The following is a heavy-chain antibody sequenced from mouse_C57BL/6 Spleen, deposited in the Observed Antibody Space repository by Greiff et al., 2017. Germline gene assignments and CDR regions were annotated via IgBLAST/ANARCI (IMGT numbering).Heavy chain of an antibody. J-gene: IGHJ4*01. Sequence: VQLQQSGAELVRPGASVTLSCKASGYTFTDYEMHWVKQTPVHGLEWIGAIDPETGGTAYNQKFKGKAILTADKSSSTAYMGLRSLTSEDSAVYYCTRELLPYARDYWGQGTSVTVSS. D-gene: IGHD2-12*01. CDR3: TRELLPYARDY. V-gene: IGHV1-15*01. CDR1: GYTFTDYE. CDR2: IDPETGGT.